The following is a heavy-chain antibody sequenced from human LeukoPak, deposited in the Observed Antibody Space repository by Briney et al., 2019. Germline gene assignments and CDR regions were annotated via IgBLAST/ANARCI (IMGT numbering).Heavy chain of an antibody. CDR2: ISGSGGST. D-gene: IGHD4-17*01. J-gene: IGHJ4*02. CDR3: ATDQGFTVTAKGVD. CDR1: GFTFSSYA. V-gene: IGHV3-23*01. Sequence: QPGGSLRLSCAASGFTFSSYAMSWVRQAPGKGLEWVSAISGSGGSTYYADSVKGRFTISRDNSKNTLYLQMNSLRAEDTAVYYCATDQGFTVTAKGVDWGQGTLVTVSS.